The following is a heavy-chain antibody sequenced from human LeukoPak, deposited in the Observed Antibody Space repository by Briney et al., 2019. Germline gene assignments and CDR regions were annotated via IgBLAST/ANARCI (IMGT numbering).Heavy chain of an antibody. CDR2: FDPEDGET. D-gene: IGHD6-13*01. CDR1: GYTLTELS. CDR3: ATVLHSSWYPLFDY. V-gene: IGHV1-24*01. Sequence: GASVKVSCKVSGYTLTELSMHWVRQAPGKGLEWMGGFDPEDGETIYAQKFQGRVTMTEDTSTDTAYMELSSLRSEDTAVYYCATVLHSSWYPLFDYWGQGTLVTVSS. J-gene: IGHJ4*02.